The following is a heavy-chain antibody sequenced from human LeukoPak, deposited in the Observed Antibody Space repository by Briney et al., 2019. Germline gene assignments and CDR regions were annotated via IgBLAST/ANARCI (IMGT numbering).Heavy chain of an antibody. D-gene: IGHD3-22*01. V-gene: IGHV4-39*01. CDR3: ARRHYYDSSGYYAVDY. Sequence: SETLSLTCTVSGGSISSSSYYWGWIRQPPGKGLEWIGSIYYSGSTYYNPSLKSRVTISVDTSKNQFSLKLSSVTAADTAVYYCARRHYYDSSGYYAVDYWGQGTLVTVSS. CDR2: IYYSGST. J-gene: IGHJ4*02. CDR1: GGSISSSSYY.